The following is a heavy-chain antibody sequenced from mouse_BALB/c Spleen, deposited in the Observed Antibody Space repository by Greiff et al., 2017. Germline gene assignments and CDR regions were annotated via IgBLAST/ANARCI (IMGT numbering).Heavy chain of an antibody. CDR2: IYPGDGDT. Sequence: QVQLQQSGAELVRPGSSVKISCKASGYAFSSYWMNWVKQRPGQGLEWIGQIYPGDGDTNYNGKFKGKATLTADKSSSTAYMQLSSLTSEDSAVYFCARSVTTATEAMDYWGQGTSVTVSS. V-gene: IGHV1-80*01. CDR3: ARSVTTATEAMDY. J-gene: IGHJ4*01. CDR1: GYAFSSYW. D-gene: IGHD1-2*01.